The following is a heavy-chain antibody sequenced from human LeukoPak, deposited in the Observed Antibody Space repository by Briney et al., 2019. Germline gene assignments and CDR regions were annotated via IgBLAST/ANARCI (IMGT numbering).Heavy chain of an antibody. D-gene: IGHD2-2*01. CDR1: GFTVSSNY. J-gene: IGHJ4*02. CDR2: IYSGGST. Sequence: PGGSLRLSCAASGFTVSSNYMSWVRQAPGKGLEWVSVIYSGGSTYYADSVKGRFTISSDNSKNTLYLQMNSLRAEDTAVYYCARDGLYCSSTSCYNYWGQGTLVTVSS. V-gene: IGHV3-66*01. CDR3: ARDGLYCSSTSCYNY.